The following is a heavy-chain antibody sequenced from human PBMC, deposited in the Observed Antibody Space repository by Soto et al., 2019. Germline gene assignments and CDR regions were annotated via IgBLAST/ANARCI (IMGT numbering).Heavy chain of an antibody. CDR1: GFTFSSYA. J-gene: IGHJ2*01. D-gene: IGHD4-4*01. V-gene: IGHV3-30-3*01. Sequence: QVPLVESGGGVVQPGRSLRLSCAASGFTFSSYAMHWVRQAPGKGLEWVAVISYDGSNKYYADSVKGPFTISRDNSKNTLYLQMTSLRTEDTAVYYCARPLWRDDYNGGYFDLWGRGTLVTVSS. CDR2: ISYDGSNK. CDR3: ARPLWRDDYNGGYFDL.